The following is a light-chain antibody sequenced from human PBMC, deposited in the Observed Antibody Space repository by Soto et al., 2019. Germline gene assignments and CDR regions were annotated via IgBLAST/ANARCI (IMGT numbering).Light chain of an antibody. Sequence: QSALTQPASVSGSPGQSITISCTGTSSDLDDFQYVSWYQQHPGKAPKLTIYGVSNRPSGVSNRFSGSKSGNTASLTISGLQTDDEADYYCSAYTSSSIIFGGGTKLTVL. CDR2: GVS. J-gene: IGLJ2*01. V-gene: IGLV2-14*03. CDR3: SAYTSSSII. CDR1: SSDLDDFQY.